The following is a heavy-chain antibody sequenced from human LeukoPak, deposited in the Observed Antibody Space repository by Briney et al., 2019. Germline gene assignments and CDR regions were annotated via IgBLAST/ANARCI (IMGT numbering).Heavy chain of an antibody. D-gene: IGHD2-8*01. Sequence: ASVKVSCKASGGTSSSYAISWVRQAPGQGLEWMGGIIPIFGTANYAQKFQGRVTITADESTSTAYMELSSLRSEDTAVYYCARGDIVLMVPFDYWGQGTLVTVSS. J-gene: IGHJ4*02. CDR1: GGTSSSYA. CDR3: ARGDIVLMVPFDY. V-gene: IGHV1-69*13. CDR2: IIPIFGTA.